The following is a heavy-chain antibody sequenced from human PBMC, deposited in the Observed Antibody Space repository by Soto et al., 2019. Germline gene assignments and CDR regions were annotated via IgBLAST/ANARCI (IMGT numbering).Heavy chain of an antibody. CDR2: ISYDGSNK. J-gene: IGHJ6*02. Sequence: QVQLVESGGGVVQPGRSLRLSCAASGFTFSSYGMHWVRQAPGKGLEWVAVISYDGSNKYYADSVKGRFTISRDNSKNTLYLQMHSLRAEDTAVYYCAKDPEIVVVPAATLGMDVWGQGTTVTVSS. CDR1: GFTFSSYG. CDR3: AKDPEIVVVPAATLGMDV. D-gene: IGHD2-2*01. V-gene: IGHV3-30*18.